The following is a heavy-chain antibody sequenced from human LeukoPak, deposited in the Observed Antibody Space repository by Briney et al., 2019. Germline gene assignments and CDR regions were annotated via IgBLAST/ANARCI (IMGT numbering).Heavy chain of an antibody. CDR2: IYYSGST. CDR3: ARALYYYDSSGGGGGMDV. CDR1: GGSISSYY. J-gene: IGHJ6*02. D-gene: IGHD3-22*01. Sequence: SETLSLTCTVSGGSISSYYWSWIRQPPGKGLEWIGYIYYSGSTNYNPSLKSRVTISVDTSENQFSLKLSSVTAADTAVYYCARALYYYDSSGGGGGMDVWGQGTTVTVSS. V-gene: IGHV4-59*01.